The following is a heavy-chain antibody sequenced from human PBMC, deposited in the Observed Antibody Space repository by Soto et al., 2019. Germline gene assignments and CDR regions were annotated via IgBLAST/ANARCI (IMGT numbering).Heavy chain of an antibody. CDR2: IYSGGYT. D-gene: IGHD2-8*02. V-gene: IGHV3-53*01. J-gene: IGHJ4*02. CDR1: GFTVSNNY. Sequence: EVQLVESGGGLIQPGGSLRLSCAVSGFTVSNNYMSWVRQAPGKGLEGVSVIYSGGYTAYGDSVKGRFTISRDNSKNQLYLKMISRGAADRGVYYCATGGGGGGYWGQGTLVTVSS. CDR3: ATGGGGGGY.